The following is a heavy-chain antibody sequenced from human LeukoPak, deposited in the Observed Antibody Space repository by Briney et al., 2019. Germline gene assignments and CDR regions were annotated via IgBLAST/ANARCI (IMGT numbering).Heavy chain of an antibody. D-gene: IGHD3-16*02. CDR3: AKGMPIVYYYYYMDV. CDR2: SGGST. J-gene: IGHJ6*03. CDR1: GFTVSSNY. Sequence: GGSLRLSCAASGFTVSSNYMSWVRQAPGKGLEWVSISGGSTYYADSVKGRFTISRDNSKNTLYLQMNSLRAEDTAVYYCAKGMPIVYYYYYMDVWGKGTTVTVSS. V-gene: IGHV3-66*02.